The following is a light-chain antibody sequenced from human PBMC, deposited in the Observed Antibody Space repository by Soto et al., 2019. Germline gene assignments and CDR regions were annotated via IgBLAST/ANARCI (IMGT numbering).Light chain of an antibody. CDR1: QSVSNY. Sequence: EIVLTQSPATLSLSPGERATPSCRASQSVSNYLAWYQQKRGQAPRLLIYDASNRATGIPARFSGSGSGTDFTLTISSLEPEDFAVYYCQQRSNWPRTFVQGTKVEIK. J-gene: IGKJ1*01. CDR3: QQRSNWPRT. CDR2: DAS. V-gene: IGKV3-11*01.